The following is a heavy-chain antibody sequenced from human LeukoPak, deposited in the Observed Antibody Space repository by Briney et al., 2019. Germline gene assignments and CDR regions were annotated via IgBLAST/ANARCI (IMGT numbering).Heavy chain of an antibody. V-gene: IGHV1-18*01. CDR3: ARDGLYGSGSLGFAY. Sequence: GASVKVSCKASGYTFTSYGIIWVRQAPGQGLEWMGWISAYNGNTNYAQKLQGRVTMTTDTSTSTAYMELRSLRSDDTAVYYCARDGLYGSGSLGFAYWGQGTLVTVSS. D-gene: IGHD3-10*01. CDR2: ISAYNGNT. J-gene: IGHJ4*02. CDR1: GYTFTSYG.